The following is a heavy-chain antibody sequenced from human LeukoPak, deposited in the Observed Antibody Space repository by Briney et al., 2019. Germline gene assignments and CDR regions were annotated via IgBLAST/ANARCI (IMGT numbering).Heavy chain of an antibody. J-gene: IGHJ4*02. CDR3: VKARGIQLWLPGDY. CDR1: GFTFSRYA. V-gene: IGHV3-64D*09. CDR2: ISSNVGST. Sequence: GGPLRLSCSASGFTFSRYAMHWVRQAPGKGLEYVSAISSNVGSTYYGDSVKGRFTISRDNSKNTLYLQMSSLRAEDTAVYYCVKARGIQLWLPGDYWGQGTLVTVSS. D-gene: IGHD5-18*01.